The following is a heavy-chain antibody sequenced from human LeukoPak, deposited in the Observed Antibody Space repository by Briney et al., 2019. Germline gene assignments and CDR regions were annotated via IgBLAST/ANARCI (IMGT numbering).Heavy chain of an antibody. CDR2: ICHSGST. D-gene: IGHD3-9*01. CDR1: GGSFSGYY. J-gene: IGHJ6*03. CDR3: ARNLPSRYFDYYDYYMDV. Sequence: SETLSLTCAVYGGSFSGYYWSWIRQPPGKGLEWIGSICHSGSTYYNPSLKSRVTISVDTSKNQFSLKLSSVTAADTAVYYCARNLPSRYFDYYDYYMDVWGKGTTVTVSS. V-gene: IGHV4-34*01.